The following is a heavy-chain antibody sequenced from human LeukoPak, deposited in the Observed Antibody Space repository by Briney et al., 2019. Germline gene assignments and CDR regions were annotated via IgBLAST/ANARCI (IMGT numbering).Heavy chain of an antibody. CDR3: AKSHSVGYRGYFDY. CDR1: GFTFTTYA. D-gene: IGHD5-12*01. CDR2: ISDSGDST. V-gene: IGHV3-23*01. Sequence: PGGSLRLSCAASGFTFTTYAMSRVRKAPGQGLEWISTISDSGDSTYYADSVKGRFTISRDNSKNTLYVQMNSLRAEDTAVYYCAKSHSVGYRGYFDYWGQGTLVTVSS. J-gene: IGHJ4*02.